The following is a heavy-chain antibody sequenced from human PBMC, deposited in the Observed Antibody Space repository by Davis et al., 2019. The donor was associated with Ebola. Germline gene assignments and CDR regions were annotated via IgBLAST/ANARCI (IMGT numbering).Heavy chain of an antibody. Sequence: MPSETLSLTCAVYGGSFSGYYWSWIRQPPGKGLEWIGEIYHSGSTNYNPSLKSRVTISVDKSKNQFSLKLSSVTAADTAVYYCARRVAAAGTLGRYYWGQGTLVTVSS. D-gene: IGHD6-13*01. CDR1: GGSFSGYY. J-gene: IGHJ4*02. V-gene: IGHV4-34*01. CDR2: IYHSGST. CDR3: ARRVAAAGTLGRYY.